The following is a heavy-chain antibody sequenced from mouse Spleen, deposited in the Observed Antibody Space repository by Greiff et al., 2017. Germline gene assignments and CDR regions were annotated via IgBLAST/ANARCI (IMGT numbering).Heavy chain of an antibody. J-gene: IGHJ4*01. CDR2: IRNKANGYTT. CDR1: GFTFTDYY. Sequence: EVKVVESGGGLVQPGGSLRLSCATSGFTFTDYYMSWVRQPPGKALEWLGFIRNKANGYTTEYSASVKGRFTISRDNSQSILYLQMNTLRAEDSATYYCARDRPLLRYDAMDYWGQGTSVTVSS. CDR3: ARDRPLLRYDAMDY. D-gene: IGHD1-1*01. V-gene: IGHV7-3*02.